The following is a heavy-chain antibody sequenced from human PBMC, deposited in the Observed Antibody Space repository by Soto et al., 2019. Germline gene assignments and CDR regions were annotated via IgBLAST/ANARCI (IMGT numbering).Heavy chain of an antibody. CDR2: IFWDDDK. J-gene: IGHJ4*02. CDR1: GSSLINKGMG. V-gene: IGHV2-5*02. Sequence: ASGLKLVNTTQTLAMSGGLGGSSLINKGMGVGWIRQPPEKALEWLALIFWDDDKRYNPSLKSRLTITKDTSENQVVLTLTNMDPVDTATYYCAHTYTATGGHFDYWGQGTLVTLSS. D-gene: IGHD2-8*02. CDR3: AHTYTATGGHFDY.